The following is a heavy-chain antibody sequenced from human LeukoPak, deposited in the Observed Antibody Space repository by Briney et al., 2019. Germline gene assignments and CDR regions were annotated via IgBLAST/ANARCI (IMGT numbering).Heavy chain of an antibody. V-gene: IGHV4-59*01. CDR3: ARVTTHIVVVTASDAFDI. CDR1: GGSISSYY. CDR2: IFHSGST. D-gene: IGHD2-21*02. J-gene: IGHJ3*02. Sequence: SETLSLTCTVSGGSISSYYWSWIRQPPRKGLEWLGYIFHSGSTNYNPSLKSRVTIPVDTSKNQFSLKLSPVTAADTAVYYCARVTTHIVVVTASDAFDIWGQGTMVTVSS.